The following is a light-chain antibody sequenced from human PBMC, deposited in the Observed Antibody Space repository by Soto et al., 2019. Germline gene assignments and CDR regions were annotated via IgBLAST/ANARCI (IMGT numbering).Light chain of an antibody. V-gene: IGKV1-39*01. CDR2: GAS. J-gene: IGKJ4*01. CDR3: QQSYSVPLT. Sequence: DIQMTQSPSSVSASVGDRVTITCRASQPITKFLNWFQHKPGEAPKRLIYGASILQDGVPSRFSGSGSGTDYTLTISGLQTEDFATYFCQQSYSVPLTFGGGTKVEI. CDR1: QPITKF.